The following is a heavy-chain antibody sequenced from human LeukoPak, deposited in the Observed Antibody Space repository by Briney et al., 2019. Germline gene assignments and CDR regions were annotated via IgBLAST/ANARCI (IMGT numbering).Heavy chain of an antibody. J-gene: IGHJ5*02. CDR1: GFTLINSA. CDR2: IIVGSGQT. Sequence: SVKVSCKASGFTLINSAVQWVRQARGQRLEWVGWIIVGSGQTRYAQKFQERVTITRDMSTSTAFLELSSLRSEDSAVYYCAAGDTLVRGIIIPFAPWGQGTLVTVSS. V-gene: IGHV1-58*01. CDR3: AAGDTLVRGIIIPFAP. D-gene: IGHD3-10*01.